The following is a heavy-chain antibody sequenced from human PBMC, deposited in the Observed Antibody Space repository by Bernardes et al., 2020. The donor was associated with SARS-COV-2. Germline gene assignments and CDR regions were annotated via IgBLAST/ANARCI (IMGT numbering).Heavy chain of an antibody. J-gene: IGHJ4*02. Sequence: GGSLRLSCAASGFTVSSNYMSWVRQAPGKGLEWVSVIYSGGSTYYADSVKGRFTISRDNSKNTLYLQMNSLRAEDTAVYYCARDSPNSSGWYGTSNWGQGTLVTVSS. V-gene: IGHV3-53*01. D-gene: IGHD6-19*01. CDR2: IYSGGST. CDR3: ARDSPNSSGWYGTSN. CDR1: GFTVSSNY.